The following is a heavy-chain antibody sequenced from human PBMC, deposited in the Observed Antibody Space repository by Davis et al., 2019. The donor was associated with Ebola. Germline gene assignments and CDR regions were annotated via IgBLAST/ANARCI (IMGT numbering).Heavy chain of an antibody. D-gene: IGHD1-1*01. J-gene: IGHJ5*02. Sequence: PGGSLRLSCTVSGGSIRRGSYFWGWIRQPPGKGLEWIGCVPYSGSTYYNPSLKSRVTISVDTSNNHLSLKLSSVTAADTSVYYCARQRLSCTRTNCYGNWFDPWGQGTLVTVSS. CDR1: GGSIRRGSYF. CDR3: ARQRLSCTRTNCYGNWFDP. V-gene: IGHV4-39*01. CDR2: VPYSGST.